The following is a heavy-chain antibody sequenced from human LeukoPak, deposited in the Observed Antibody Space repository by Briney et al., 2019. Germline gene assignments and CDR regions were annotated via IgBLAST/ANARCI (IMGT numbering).Heavy chain of an antibody. CDR1: GFTFQNYA. J-gene: IGHJ4*02. V-gene: IGHV3-43*02. CDR3: ARDSGSGWDFDY. D-gene: IGHD6-19*01. Sequence: PGGSLRLSCAASGFTFQNYAMHWVRQAPGRGLEWVSLVTGDGITKYYADSVKGRFTISRDDSKTSIYLQMNSLTIEDTAFYFCARDSGSGWDFDYWGQGALVTVSS. CDR2: VTGDGITK.